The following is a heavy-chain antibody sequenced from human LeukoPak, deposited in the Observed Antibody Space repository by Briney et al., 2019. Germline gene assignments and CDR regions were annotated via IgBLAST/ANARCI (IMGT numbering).Heavy chain of an antibody. D-gene: IGHD5-24*01. CDR3: ARGGGDGYNFGY. CDR2: ISYDGRDK. V-gene: IGHV3-30*04. Sequence: PVRSLRLSCAASGFAFSTYAMHWVRQAPGKGLEWVAVISYDGRDKYYADSLKGRFTISRDNSKNTLYLQVNSLRAEDTAVYYCARGGGDGYNFGYWGQGTLVTVSS. CDR1: GFAFSTYA. J-gene: IGHJ4*02.